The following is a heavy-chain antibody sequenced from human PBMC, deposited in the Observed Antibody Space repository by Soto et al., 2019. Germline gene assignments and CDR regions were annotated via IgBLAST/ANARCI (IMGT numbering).Heavy chain of an antibody. Sequence: GESLEISCQGSGYSFSTYWIGWVRQMPGKGLEGMGVIYPQDSDTRYSPSFQGQVTFSVDRSLSTAYLQWDSLKASDTATYYCARQRAWNDAFDFWGQGTLVTVSS. CDR1: GYSFSTYW. J-gene: IGHJ4*02. CDR3: ARQRAWNDAFDF. CDR2: IYPQDSDT. D-gene: IGHD1-1*01. V-gene: IGHV5-51*01.